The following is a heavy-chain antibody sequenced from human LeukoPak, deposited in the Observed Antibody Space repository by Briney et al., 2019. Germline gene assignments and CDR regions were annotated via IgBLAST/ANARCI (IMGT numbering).Heavy chain of an antibody. D-gene: IGHD4-23*01. CDR3: AKDQSLDGGNVRGYFDP. CDR2: VSGGGGYT. V-gene: IGHV3-23*01. CDR1: GFMFSSFA. J-gene: IGHJ5*02. Sequence: GGSLRLSCAASGFMFSSFAMNWVRRAPGKGLEWVSVVSGGGGYTHYAASVQGRFTISRDNSKSTLYLQMNSLRAEDTAIYYCAKDQSLDGGNVRGYFDPWGQGTLVIVSS.